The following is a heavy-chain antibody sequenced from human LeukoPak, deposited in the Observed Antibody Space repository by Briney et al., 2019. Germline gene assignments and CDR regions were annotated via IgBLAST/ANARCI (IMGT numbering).Heavy chain of an antibody. CDR2: IIPILGIA. J-gene: IGHJ4*02. D-gene: IGHD6-13*01. Sequence: GASVKVSCKASGGTFSSYAISWVRQAPGQGLEWTGRIIPILGIANYAQKFQGRVTITADKSTSTAYMELSSLRSEDTAVYYCARDRKPSSSWYDYWGQGTLVTVSS. CDR3: ARDRKPSSSWYDY. CDR1: GGTFSSYA. V-gene: IGHV1-69*04.